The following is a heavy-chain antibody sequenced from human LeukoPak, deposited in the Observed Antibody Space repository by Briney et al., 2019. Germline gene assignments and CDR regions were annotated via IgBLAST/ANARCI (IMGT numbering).Heavy chain of an antibody. D-gene: IGHD1-1*01. CDR3: MVQLPATALDY. J-gene: IGHJ4*02. Sequence: GGSLRLSCTASGFTFGDYAMSWVRQAPGKGLEWVGFIRSKAYGGTTEYAASAKGRFTISRDDSKSIAYLQMNSLKTEDTAVYYCMVQLPATALDYWGQGTLVTVSS. V-gene: IGHV3-49*04. CDR1: GFTFGDYA. CDR2: IRSKAYGGTT.